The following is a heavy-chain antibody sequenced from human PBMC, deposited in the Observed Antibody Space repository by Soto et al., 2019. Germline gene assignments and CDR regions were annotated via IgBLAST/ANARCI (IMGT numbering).Heavy chain of an antibody. CDR1: GFTFSNAW. D-gene: IGHD3-3*01. CDR2: IKSKTDGGTT. CDR3: TTECSSGRRYYDFWSGYYAFDI. V-gene: IGHV3-15*01. J-gene: IGHJ3*02. Sequence: GGSLRLSCAASGFTFSNAWMSWVRQAPGKGLEWVGRIKSKTDGGTTDYAAPVKGRFTISRDDSKNTLYLQMNSLKTEDTAVYYCTTECSSGRRYYDFWSGYYAFDIWGQGTMVTVSS.